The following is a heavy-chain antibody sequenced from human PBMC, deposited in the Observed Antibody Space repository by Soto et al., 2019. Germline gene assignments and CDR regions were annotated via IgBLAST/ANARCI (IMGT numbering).Heavy chain of an antibody. CDR1: GFTFDDYA. J-gene: IGHJ4*02. D-gene: IGHD2-2*01. CDR3: AKGGQLLVEGGEY. CDR2: ISWNSGSI. V-gene: IGHV3-9*01. Sequence: EVQLVESGGGLVQPGRSLRLSCAASGFTFDDYAMHWVRQAPGKGLEWVSGISWNSGSIGYADSVKGRFTISRDNAKNALYLQRNSLRAVHTALYYCAKGGQLLVEGGEYWGQGTLVTVSS.